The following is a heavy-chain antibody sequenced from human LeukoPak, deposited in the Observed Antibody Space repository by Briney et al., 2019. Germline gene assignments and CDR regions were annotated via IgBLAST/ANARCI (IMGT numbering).Heavy chain of an antibody. CDR3: ARGVIVVVPAAIGGLDYYYYMDV. CDR2: INHSGST. CDR1: RGSFSGYY. V-gene: IGHV4-34*01. J-gene: IGHJ6*03. Sequence: PSETLSLTCAVYRGSFSGYYWSWIRQPPGKGLEWIGEINHSGSTNYNPSLKSRVTISVDTSKNQFSLKLSSVTAADTAVYYCARGVIVVVPAAIGGLDYYYYMDVWGKGTTVTVSS. D-gene: IGHD2-2*01.